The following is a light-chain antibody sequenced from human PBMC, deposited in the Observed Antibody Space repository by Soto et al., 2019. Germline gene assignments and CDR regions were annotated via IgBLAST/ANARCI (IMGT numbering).Light chain of an antibody. J-gene: IGKJ2*01. CDR2: DAS. CDR1: QGISQF. CDR3: LQHRTTPYT. Sequence: DIQMTQSPSAMSASVGDRVTITCRASQGISQFLAWFQQKPGKVPKRLIYDASRLQSGVQSRFSGSGSGTEFTLTISSLQPEDIATYYCLQHRTTPYTLGQGTKLEI. V-gene: IGKV1-17*03.